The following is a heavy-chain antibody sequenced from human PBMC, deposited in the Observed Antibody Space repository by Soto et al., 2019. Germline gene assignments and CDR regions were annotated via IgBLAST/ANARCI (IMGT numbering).Heavy chain of an antibody. CDR2: IIPILGIA. Sequence: GASVKVSCKASGGTFSSYTISWVRQAPGQGLEWMGRIIPILGIANYAQKFQGRVTITADKSTSTAYMELSSLRSEDTAVYYCARESEGRDGYNQGVYYFDYWGQGTLVTVSS. V-gene: IGHV1-69*04. D-gene: IGHD5-12*01. CDR3: ARESEGRDGYNQGVYYFDY. J-gene: IGHJ4*02. CDR1: GGTFSSYT.